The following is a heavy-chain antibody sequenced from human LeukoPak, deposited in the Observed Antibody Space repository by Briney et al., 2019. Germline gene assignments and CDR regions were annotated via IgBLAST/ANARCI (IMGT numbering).Heavy chain of an antibody. CDR1: GGSVSSGSYY. CDR2: IYYSGST. CDR3: ARDGLTTVSATPYYYGMDV. D-gene: IGHD4-17*01. J-gene: IGHJ6*02. V-gene: IGHV4-61*01. Sequence: SETLSLTCTVSGGSVSSGSYYRSWIRQPPGKGLEWIGYIYYSGSTNYNPSLKSRVTISVDTSKNQFSLKLSSVTAADTAVYYCARDGLTTVSATPYYYGMDVWGQGTTVTVSS.